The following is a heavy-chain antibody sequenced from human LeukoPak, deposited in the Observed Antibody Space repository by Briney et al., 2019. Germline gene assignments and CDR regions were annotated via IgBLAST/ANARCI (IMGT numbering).Heavy chain of an antibody. CDR3: AKYVSAKGPPYALDV. Sequence: GGSLRLSCAASGFTFSSYAMQWVRQAPGKGLEWVSGISASGSSTWYADSVKGRFTISRDNSENTLYLQMNSLRAEDTAVYYCAKYVSAKGPPYALDVWGQGTAVTVSS. J-gene: IGHJ6*02. V-gene: IGHV3-23*01. CDR1: GFTFSSYA. D-gene: IGHD2/OR15-2a*01. CDR2: ISASGSST.